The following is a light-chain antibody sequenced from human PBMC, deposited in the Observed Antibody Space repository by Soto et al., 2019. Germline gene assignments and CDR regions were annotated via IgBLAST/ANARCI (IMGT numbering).Light chain of an antibody. V-gene: IGLV1-47*01. CDR1: SSNIVSNY. J-gene: IGLJ3*02. CDR3: AAWDDSLSGVV. CDR2: RNN. Sequence: QPVLTQPPSASGTPGQRVTISCSGSSSNIVSNYVYWYQQLPGTAPKLLIYRNNQRPSGVPDRFSGSKSGTSASLAISGLRSADEANYYCAAWDDSLSGVVFGGGTKLTVL.